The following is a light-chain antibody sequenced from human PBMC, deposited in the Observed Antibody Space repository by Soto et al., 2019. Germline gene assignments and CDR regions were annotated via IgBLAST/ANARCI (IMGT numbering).Light chain of an antibody. CDR1: QSVSRW. J-gene: IGKJ1*01. CDR2: KAS. Sequence: DIQMTQSPSTLSASLGDRDTITCRASQSVSRWLAWYKQKPGKAPKLLIYKASTLESGVPSRFSGSGSGTEFTLAISSLQPDDSATYYCQQYNDNWTFGQGTKVDI. V-gene: IGKV1-5*03. CDR3: QQYNDNWT.